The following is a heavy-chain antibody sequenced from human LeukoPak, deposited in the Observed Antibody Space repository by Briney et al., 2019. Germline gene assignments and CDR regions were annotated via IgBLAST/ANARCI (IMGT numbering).Heavy chain of an antibody. J-gene: IGHJ3*01. D-gene: IGHD3-22*01. V-gene: IGHV3-23*01. CDR1: GFTFSSYA. CDR2: IGASGDST. CDR3: AKVRGYYSDDAFDL. Sequence: GGSLRLSCAASGFTFSSYAMSWVRQAPGKGLEWVSVIGASGDSTYYADSVKGRFTISRDNSKNTLYLQMSSLRAEDTAAYYCAKVRGYYSDDAFDLWGRGTMVTVSS.